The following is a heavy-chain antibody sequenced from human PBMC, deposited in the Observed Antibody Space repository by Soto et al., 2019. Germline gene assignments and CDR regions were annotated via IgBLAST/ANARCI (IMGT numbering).Heavy chain of an antibody. J-gene: IGHJ4*02. CDR2: IYYSGST. V-gene: IGHV4-59*01. Sequence: SETLSLTCTVSGGSIRSYYWSWIRQPPGKGLEWIGYIYYSGSTNYNPSLKSRVTISVDTAKNQFSLKLSSVTAADTAVYYCARRYGDAVDYWGQGTLVTVSS. D-gene: IGHD4-17*01. CDR1: GGSIRSYY. CDR3: ARRYGDAVDY.